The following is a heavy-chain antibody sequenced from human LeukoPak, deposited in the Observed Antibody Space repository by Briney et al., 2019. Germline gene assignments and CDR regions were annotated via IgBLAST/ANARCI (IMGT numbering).Heavy chain of an antibody. D-gene: IGHD6-13*01. J-gene: IGHJ4*02. CDR3: ASEAAYSSTWYYFDY. CDR1: GGSFSGYY. CDR2: IYYSGST. V-gene: IGHV4-30-4*08. Sequence: PTETLSLTCAVYGGSFSGYYWSWIRQPPGKGLEWIGYIYYSGSTYYNPSLKSRITISVATSKNQFSLSLSSVTAADTAVYYCASEAAYSSTWYYFDYWGQGTLVTVSS.